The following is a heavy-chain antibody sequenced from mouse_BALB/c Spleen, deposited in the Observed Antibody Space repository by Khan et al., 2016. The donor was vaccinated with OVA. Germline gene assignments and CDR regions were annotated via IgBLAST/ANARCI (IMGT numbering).Heavy chain of an antibody. V-gene: IGHV2-9*02. CDR3: ASFYGSCYAVDC. J-gene: IGHJ4*01. CDR1: GFSLTNYG. CDR2: IWAGGST. D-gene: IGHD1-1*02. Sequence: QVQLQQSGPGLVAPSQSLSITCTVSGFSLTNYGVNWVRQPPGKGLEWLGVIWAGGSTNYNSALMSRLSISKDNSKRQVVLKLNSLQTDDTVMYCGASFYGSCYAVDCWGQGTSVTVSS.